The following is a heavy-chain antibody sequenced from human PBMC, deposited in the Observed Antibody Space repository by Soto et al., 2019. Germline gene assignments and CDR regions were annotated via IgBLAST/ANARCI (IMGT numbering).Heavy chain of an antibody. CDR1: GGSISSGDYY. CDR3: ARSYDYDSSSDY. Sequence: PSETLSLTCTVSGGSISSGDYYWSWIRQPPGKGLEWIGYIYYSGSTYYNPSLKSRVTISVDTSKNQFSLKLSSVTAADTAVYYCARSYDYDSSSDYWGQGTLVTVSA. J-gene: IGHJ4*02. CDR2: IYYSGST. D-gene: IGHD3-22*01. V-gene: IGHV4-30-4*01.